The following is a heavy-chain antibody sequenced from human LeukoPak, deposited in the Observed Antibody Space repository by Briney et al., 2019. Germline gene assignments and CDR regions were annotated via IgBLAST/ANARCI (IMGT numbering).Heavy chain of an antibody. V-gene: IGHV1-2*02. CDR1: GYTFFYYV. J-gene: IGHJ4*02. CDR2: INPITSAT. Sequence: GASVKVSCKASGYTFFYYVISWMRQAPGQGLEWMGEINPITSATDYAQEFQGRVTTTSDTSTSTVYMELSRLRPEDTAVYYCARLTRSNAYNFFDFWGQGTLVTVSS. CDR3: ARLTRSNAYNFFDF. D-gene: IGHD1-14*01.